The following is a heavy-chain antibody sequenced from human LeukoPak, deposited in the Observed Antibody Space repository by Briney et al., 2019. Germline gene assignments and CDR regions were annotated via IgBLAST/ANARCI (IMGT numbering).Heavy chain of an antibody. CDR3: AKDVEGYYGSGSYYDY. CDR2: ISWNSGSI. J-gene: IGHJ4*02. CDR1: GFTFDDYA. D-gene: IGHD3-10*01. V-gene: IGHV3-9*01. Sequence: PGRSLRLSCAASGFTFDDYAMHWVRQAPGKGLEWVSGISWNSGSIGYADSVKGRFTISRDNAKNSLYLQMNSLRAEDTALYCCAKDVEGYYGSGSYYDYWGRGTLVTVSS.